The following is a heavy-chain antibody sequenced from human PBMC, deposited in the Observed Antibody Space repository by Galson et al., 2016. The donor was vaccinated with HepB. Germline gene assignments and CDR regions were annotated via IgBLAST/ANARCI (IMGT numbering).Heavy chain of an antibody. J-gene: IGHJ6*02. Sequence: ETLSLTCAVFGGSFSGYNLTWIRQPPGKGLEWIGEIHHSGSTIYNPSLKSRVTLSVDTSKNQLSLSLRSVTAADTAVYYCARPRSGPVGGNYYMDVWGQGTPVTISS. CDR2: IHHSGST. CDR3: ARPRSGPVGGNYYMDV. V-gene: IGHV4-34*01. D-gene: IGHD6-19*01. CDR1: GGSFSGYN.